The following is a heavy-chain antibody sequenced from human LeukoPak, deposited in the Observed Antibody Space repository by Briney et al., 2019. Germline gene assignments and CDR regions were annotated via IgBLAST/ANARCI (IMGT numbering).Heavy chain of an antibody. V-gene: IGHV7-4-1*02. CDR1: GYTFTSSA. CDR3: GRDPKLGIRGYTYGYIDF. Sequence: ASVKVSCKASGYTFTSSAINWVRQAPGQGLEWMGWINTHTGNPTYAQGFFTGRYVFSLDTSVNTAYLQITGLKADDTAVYYCGRDPKLGIRGYTYGYIDFWGQGTLVTVAS. D-gene: IGHD5-18*01. J-gene: IGHJ4*02. CDR2: INTHTGNP.